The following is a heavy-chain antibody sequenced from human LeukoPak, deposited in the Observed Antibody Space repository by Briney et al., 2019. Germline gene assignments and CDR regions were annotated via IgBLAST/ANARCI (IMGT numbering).Heavy chain of an antibody. CDR3: ARRYGPGVAFDI. D-gene: IGHD2-15*01. Sequence: PSETLSLTCTVSGGSISSYYWSWIRQPPGKGLEWIGYIYYSGSTNYNPSLKSRVTISVDTSKNQFSLKLSSVTAADTAVYYCARRYGPGVAFDIWGQGTMVTVSS. V-gene: IGHV4-59*08. CDR1: GGSISSYY. J-gene: IGHJ3*02. CDR2: IYYSGST.